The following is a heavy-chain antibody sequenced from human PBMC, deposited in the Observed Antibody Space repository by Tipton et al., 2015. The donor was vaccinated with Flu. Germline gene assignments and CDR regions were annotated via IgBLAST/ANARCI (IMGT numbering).Heavy chain of an antibody. J-gene: IGHJ4*02. CDR3: ARSTATWRLDD. CDR2: IDWDDAK. Sequence: TLSLTCTVSSGSVSSGGYSWSWIRQPPGKALEWLARIDWDDAKYYNTSLESRLTISKDTSTNQVALKITNMDPVDTATYYCARSTATWRLDDWGRGALVTVSS. D-gene: IGHD2-21*02. CDR1: SGSVSSGGYS. V-gene: IGHV2-70*11.